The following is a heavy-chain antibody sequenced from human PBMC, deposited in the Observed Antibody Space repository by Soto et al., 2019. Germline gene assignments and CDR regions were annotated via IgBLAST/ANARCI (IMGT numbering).Heavy chain of an antibody. CDR2: IKQDGSEK. CDR1: GFTFSSYW. CDR3: ARDLVNGDYVEYYFDY. Sequence: GGSLRLSCAASGFTFSSYWMSWVRQAPGKGLEWVANIKQDGSEKYYVDSVKGRFTISRDNAKNSLYLQMDSLRAEDTAVYYCARDLVNGDYVEYYFDYWGQGTLVTVSS. D-gene: IGHD4-17*01. J-gene: IGHJ4*02. V-gene: IGHV3-7*01.